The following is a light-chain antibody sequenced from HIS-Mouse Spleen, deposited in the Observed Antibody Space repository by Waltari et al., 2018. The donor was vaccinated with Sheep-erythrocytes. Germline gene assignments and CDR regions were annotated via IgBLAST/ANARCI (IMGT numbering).Light chain of an antibody. Sequence: QSVLTQPPSVSAAPGQKVTISCSGSSSNIGNNSLSWYQQRPGTAPKLLIYDNNKRPSGIPDRFSGSKSGTSATLGITGLQTGDEADYYCGTWDSSLSAGRVFGGGTKLTVL. CDR2: DNN. CDR3: GTWDSSLSAGRV. J-gene: IGLJ3*02. V-gene: IGLV1-51*01. CDR1: SSNIGNNS.